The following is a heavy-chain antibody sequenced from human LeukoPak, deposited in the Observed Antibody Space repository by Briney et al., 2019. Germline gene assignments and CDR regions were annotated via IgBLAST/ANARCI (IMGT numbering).Heavy chain of an antibody. Sequence: SETLSLTCTVSGGSISSYYWSWIRQPPGKGLEWIGYIYYSGNTNYNPSLKSRVSISIDTSKNQFSLQLSSVTAADTAVYYCARDRDSRGLRDFDLWGRGTLVTVSA. CDR1: GGSISSYY. V-gene: IGHV4-59*12. CDR3: ARDRDSRGLRDFDL. CDR2: IYYSGNT. J-gene: IGHJ2*01. D-gene: IGHD3-22*01.